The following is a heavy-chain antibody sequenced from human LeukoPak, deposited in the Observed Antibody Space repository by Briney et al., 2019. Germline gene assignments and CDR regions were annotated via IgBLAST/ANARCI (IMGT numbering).Heavy chain of an antibody. V-gene: IGHV3-21*01. J-gene: IGHJ4*02. Sequence: PGGSLRLSCAASGFTFSGYTMTWVRQAPGKGLEWVSSISSSSSYIYYADSVKGRFTISRDNAKNSLYLQMNSLRAEDTAVYNCARARSRYGSGSYNFDYWGQGTLVTVSS. CDR1: GFTFSGYT. D-gene: IGHD3-10*01. CDR2: ISSSSSYI. CDR3: ARARSRYGSGSYNFDY.